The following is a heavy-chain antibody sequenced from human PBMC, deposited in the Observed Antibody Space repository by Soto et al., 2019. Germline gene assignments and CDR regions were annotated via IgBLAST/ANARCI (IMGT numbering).Heavy chain of an antibody. CDR2: INPNSGGT. CDR3: ARGDSSAYYYYYGMDV. V-gene: IGHV1-2*04. Sequence: ASVKVSCKGSGYTFTSYNINCVRPATGQGLEWMGWINPNSGGTNYAQKFQGWVTMTGDTSISTAYMELSRLRSDDPAVYYCARGDSSAYYYYYGMDVWGQGTTVTVSS. J-gene: IGHJ6*02. D-gene: IGHD6-25*01. CDR1: GYTFTSYN.